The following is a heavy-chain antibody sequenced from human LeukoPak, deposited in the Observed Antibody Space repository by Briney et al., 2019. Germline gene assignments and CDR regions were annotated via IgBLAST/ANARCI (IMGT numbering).Heavy chain of an antibody. D-gene: IGHD3-10*01. J-gene: IGHJ4*02. CDR1: GFAFSSYS. V-gene: IGHV3-23*03. Sequence: GGSLRLSCAASGFAFSSYSMNWVRQAPGKGLEWVSVIYSGGSTYYADSVKGRFTISRDNSKNTLYLQMNSLRAEDTAVYYCAKLDGSGSYIGWGQGTLVTVSS. CDR2: IYSGGST. CDR3: AKLDGSGSYIG.